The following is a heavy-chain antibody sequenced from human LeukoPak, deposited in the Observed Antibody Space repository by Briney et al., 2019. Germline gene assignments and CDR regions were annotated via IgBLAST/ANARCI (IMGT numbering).Heavy chain of an antibody. Sequence: SQTLPLTCAISGDSVSSNSAAWNWIRQSPSRGLKWLGRTYYRSKWYNDYAVSVKSRITINPDTSKNQFSLQLNSVAPEDTAVYYCARAFASEYSSRLGVLDYWGQGTLVTVSS. V-gene: IGHV6-1*01. CDR3: ARAFASEYSSRLGVLDY. D-gene: IGHD6-13*01. CDR2: TYYRSKWYN. J-gene: IGHJ4*02. CDR1: GDSVSSNSAA.